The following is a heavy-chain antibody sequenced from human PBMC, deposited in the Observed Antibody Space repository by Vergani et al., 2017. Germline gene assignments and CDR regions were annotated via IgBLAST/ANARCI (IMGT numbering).Heavy chain of an antibody. Sequence: QVQLQESGPGLVKASKTLSLTCSVPGAYVGSGGYYWSWIRQHPGKGLEWIGYIHYSGSTYYKPSLKSRVTILVGRSKSQLSLKLTSVTAGDTAVYFCARELSYYYGSGSDDYNPYYYEGMDVWGPGTTVTVCS. D-gene: IGHD3-10*01. CDR2: IHYSGST. J-gene: IGHJ6*02. CDR3: ARELSYYYGSGSDDYNPYYYEGMDV. CDR1: GAYVGSGGYY. V-gene: IGHV4-31*03.